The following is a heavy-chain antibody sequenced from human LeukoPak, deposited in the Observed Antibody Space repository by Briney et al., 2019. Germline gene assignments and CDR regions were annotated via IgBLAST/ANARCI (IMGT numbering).Heavy chain of an antibody. V-gene: IGHV3-7*01. CDR1: GFTFSSYW. CDR3: AKERGPYSSSWYGDGAFDY. Sequence: GGSLRLSCAASGFTFSSYWMSWVRQAPGKGLEWVANIKQDGSEKYYVDSVKGRFTISRDNAKNSLYLQMNSLRAEDTAVYYCAKERGPYSSSWYGDGAFDYWGQGTLVTVSS. CDR2: IKQDGSEK. J-gene: IGHJ4*02. D-gene: IGHD6-13*01.